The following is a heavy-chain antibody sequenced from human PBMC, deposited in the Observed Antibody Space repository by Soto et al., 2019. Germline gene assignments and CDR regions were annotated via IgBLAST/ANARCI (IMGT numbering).Heavy chain of an antibody. CDR1: GGTISSYP. CDR3: ARVKGSGYHNWFDP. J-gene: IGHJ5*02. CDR2: ISAILGIA. Sequence: SVKVSCKASGGTISSYPISWVRQAPGQGLEWMGRISAILGIANYAQKFQGRVTMTTDTSTSTAYMELRSLRSDDTAVYYCARVKGSGYHNWFDPWGQG. V-gene: IGHV1-69*04. D-gene: IGHD3-22*01.